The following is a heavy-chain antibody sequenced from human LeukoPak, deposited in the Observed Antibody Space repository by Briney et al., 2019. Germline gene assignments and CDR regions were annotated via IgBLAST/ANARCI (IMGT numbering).Heavy chain of an antibody. Sequence: GGSLRLSCAASGFTFSSYSMNWVRQAPGKGLEWVSYISSSSSTIYYADSVKGRFTISRDNAKNSLYLQMNSLRAEDTAVYYCARMGCSSTSCYTPTFDYWGQGTLATVSS. J-gene: IGHJ4*02. V-gene: IGHV3-48*01. D-gene: IGHD2-2*02. CDR3: ARMGCSSTSCYTPTFDY. CDR2: ISSSSSTI. CDR1: GFTFSSYS.